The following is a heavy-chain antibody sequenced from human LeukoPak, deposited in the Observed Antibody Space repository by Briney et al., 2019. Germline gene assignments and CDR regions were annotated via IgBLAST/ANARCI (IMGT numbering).Heavy chain of an antibody. CDR2: ISGSGGSI. Sequence: GGSLRLSCAASGFTFSSYAMSWVRQAPGTGLEWVSRISGSGGSIYYADSVKGRFTISRDKSKNTLYLQMNSLRAEDTAVYYCAKGSGYDPLDYWGQGTLVTVSS. CDR1: GFTFSSYA. J-gene: IGHJ4*02. V-gene: IGHV3-23*01. D-gene: IGHD5-12*01. CDR3: AKGSGYDPLDY.